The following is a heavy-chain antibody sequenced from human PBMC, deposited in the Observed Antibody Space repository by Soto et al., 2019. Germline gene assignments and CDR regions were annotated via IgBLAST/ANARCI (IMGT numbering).Heavy chain of an antibody. CDR2: VTDKAHSYTT. J-gene: IGHJ4*02. V-gene: IGHV3-72*01. CDR3: ARAYWNELLDS. D-gene: IGHD1-1*01. CDR1: GFTFSDHY. Sequence: EVQLLESGGGLVQPGGSLRLSCTASGFTFSDHYMDWVRQAPGKGLEWVGHVTDKAHSYTTEYAASVRGRFTISRDDSKNSLYLQMNSLKAEDTAVYYCARAYWNELLDSWGQGTLVTVSS.